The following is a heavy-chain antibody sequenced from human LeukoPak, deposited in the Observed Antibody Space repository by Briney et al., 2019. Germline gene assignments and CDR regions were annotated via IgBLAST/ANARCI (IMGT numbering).Heavy chain of an antibody. CDR1: GGSLSKYY. V-gene: IGHV4-59*01. Sequence: SETRSLTCTVSGGSLSKYYWSWVRQPPGKGREWIGYVYYSGSTNYNPSPKGRVTISVDTSRNQFSLKLRSVPDADTAVYYCARDRVGQQLVGRKYYYYYLDVWGKGNTVTVSS. CDR2: VYYSGST. D-gene: IGHD6-13*01. J-gene: IGHJ6*03. CDR3: ARDRVGQQLVGRKYYYYYLDV.